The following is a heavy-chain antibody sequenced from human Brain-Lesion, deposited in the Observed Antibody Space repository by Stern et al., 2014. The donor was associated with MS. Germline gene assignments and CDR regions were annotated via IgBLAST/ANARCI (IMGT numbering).Heavy chain of an antibody. CDR1: GYIFTSYY. V-gene: IGHV1-2*02. Sequence: VQLVQSGAEVKKPGASVKVPCKTSGYIFTSYYIHWVRQAPGQGLEWMAWFNPNTGCPNDAQEVQCIGLMSRDPSISTAYVELSSLTSDDTAVYYCARDQRGITIFGVVTDYYYLGMDVWGQGTTVTVSS. CDR3: ARDQRGITIFGVVTDYYYLGMDV. D-gene: IGHD3-3*01. J-gene: IGHJ6*02. CDR2: FNPNTGCP.